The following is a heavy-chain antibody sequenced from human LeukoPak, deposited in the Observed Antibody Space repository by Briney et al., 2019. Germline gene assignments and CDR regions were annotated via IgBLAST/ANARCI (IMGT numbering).Heavy chain of an antibody. CDR2: ISYDGSNK. V-gene: IGHV3-30*18. J-gene: IGHJ5*02. CDR1: GFTFSSYG. CDR3: AKARRSGSYYLVNWFDP. D-gene: IGHD3-10*01. Sequence: GSLRLSCAASGFTFSSYGMHWVRQAPGKGLEWVAVISYDGSNKYYADSVKGRFTISRDNSKNTLYLQMNSLRAEDTAVHYCAKARRSGSYYLVNWFDPWGQGTLVTVSS.